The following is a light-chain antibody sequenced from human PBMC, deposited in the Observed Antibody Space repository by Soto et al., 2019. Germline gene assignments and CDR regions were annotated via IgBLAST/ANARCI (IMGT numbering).Light chain of an antibody. J-gene: IGLJ1*01. CDR2: DVS. CDR1: SSDVGAYNY. V-gene: IGLV2-14*01. CDR3: SSYTSATTYV. Sequence: QSALTQPASVSGSPGQSITISCTGTSSDVGAYNYDSWYQQYPGETPKAIISDVSHQPAGVSTRFSASKSGNTASLTISGLQSQDEAEYYCSSYTSATTYVFRSGTKVTVL.